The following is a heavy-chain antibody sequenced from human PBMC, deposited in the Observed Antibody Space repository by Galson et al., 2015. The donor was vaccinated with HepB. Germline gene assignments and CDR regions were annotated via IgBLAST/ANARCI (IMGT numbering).Heavy chain of an antibody. J-gene: IGHJ5*02. V-gene: IGHV1-46*01. CDR3: ARSHQTFPSVPNLSPYCGGDCYGPDWFDP. CDR1: GYTFTSYY. CDR2: INPSGGST. D-gene: IGHD2-21*01. Sequence: SVKVSCKASGYTFTSYYMHWVRQAPGQGLEWMGIINPSGGSTSYAQKFQGRVTMTRDTSTSTVYVELSSLRSEDTAVYYCARSHQTFPSVPNLSPYCGGDCYGPDWFDPWGQGTLVTVSS.